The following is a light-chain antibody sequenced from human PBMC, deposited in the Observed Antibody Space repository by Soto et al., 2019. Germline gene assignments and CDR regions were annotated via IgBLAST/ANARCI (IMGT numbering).Light chain of an antibody. CDR3: LLYYGGVWV. V-gene: IGLV7-43*01. J-gene: IGLJ3*02. CDR1: TGAVTSGYY. CDR2: STD. Sequence: QTVVTQEPSLTVSPGGTVTLTCASSTGAVTSGYYPNWLQQKPGQAPRALIYSTDNQHSWTPARFSGSLFGDKAALTLSGVQPEDEAEYYCLLYYGGVWVFGGGTKLTVL.